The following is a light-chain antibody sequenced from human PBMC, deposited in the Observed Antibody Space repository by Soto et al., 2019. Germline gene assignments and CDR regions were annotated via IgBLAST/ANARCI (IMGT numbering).Light chain of an antibody. CDR1: SSDVGGYDF. CDR3: CSYAGDLAL. CDR2: DVS. V-gene: IGLV2-11*01. Sequence: QSALTQPRSVSGSPGQSVTISCTGTSSDVGGYDFVSWYQQHPGKAPKLMISDVSKRPSGVPDRFSGYKSGNTASLTISGLQAEDAADYYCCSYAGDLALFGGGTKLTVL. J-gene: IGLJ2*01.